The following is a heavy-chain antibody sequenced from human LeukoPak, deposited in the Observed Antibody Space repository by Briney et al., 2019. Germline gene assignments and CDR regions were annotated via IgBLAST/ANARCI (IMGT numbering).Heavy chain of an antibody. J-gene: IGHJ4*02. CDR2: ISHTEGT. D-gene: IGHD3-22*01. CDR3: ARIRCAHSGSVCHNH. V-gene: IGHV4-34*01. Sequence: SETLSLTCGVFGVSINDYYWSWIRQSPGKGLEWIGEISHTEGTRYNPSLESRVTMSVGTSENQLSLTLIFVTAADTGVYYCARIRCAHSGSVCHNHWGLGTLVTVSS. CDR1: GVSINDYY.